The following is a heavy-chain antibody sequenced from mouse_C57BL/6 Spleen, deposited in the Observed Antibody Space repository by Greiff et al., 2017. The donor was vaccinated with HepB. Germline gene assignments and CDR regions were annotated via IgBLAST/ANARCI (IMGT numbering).Heavy chain of an antibody. CDR3: ARDRTGVPFAY. CDR2: ISYSGST. V-gene: IGHV3-1*01. Sequence: EVQLVESGPGMVKPSQSLSLTCTVTGYSITSGYDWHWIRHFPGNKLEWMGYISYSGSTNYNPSLKSRISITHDTSKNHFFLKLNSVTTEDTATYYCARDRTGVPFAYWGQGTLVTVSA. J-gene: IGHJ3*01. CDR1: GYSITSGYD. D-gene: IGHD4-1*01.